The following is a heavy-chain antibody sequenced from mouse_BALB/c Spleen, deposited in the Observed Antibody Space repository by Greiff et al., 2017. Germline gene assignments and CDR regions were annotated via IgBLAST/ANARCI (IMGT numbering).Heavy chain of an antibody. CDR3: ARVGANWDGFAY. J-gene: IGHJ3*01. CDR1: GYTFTDYY. D-gene: IGHD4-1*01. V-gene: IGHV1-77*01. Sequence: VQLQQSGAELARPWASVKLSCKASGYTFTDYYINWVKQRTGQGLEWIGEIYPGSGNTYYNEKFKGKATLTADKSSSTAYMQLSSLTSEDSAVYFCARVGANWDGFAYWGQGTLVTVSA. CDR2: IYPGSGNT.